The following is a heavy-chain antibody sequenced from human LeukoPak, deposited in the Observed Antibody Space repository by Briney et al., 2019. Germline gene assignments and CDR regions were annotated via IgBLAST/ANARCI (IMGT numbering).Heavy chain of an antibody. D-gene: IGHD7-27*01. Sequence: GGSLRLSCAASGFTFSHYWMAWVRQAPGKGLEWVAIIRPDANDGSYVDSVKGRFTISRDNAKNSLYLQLNSLRAEDTAVYFCARADWGSIDYWGQGTLVTVSS. V-gene: IGHV3-7*01. CDR1: GFTFSHYW. CDR3: ARADWGSIDY. CDR2: IRPDANDG. J-gene: IGHJ4*02.